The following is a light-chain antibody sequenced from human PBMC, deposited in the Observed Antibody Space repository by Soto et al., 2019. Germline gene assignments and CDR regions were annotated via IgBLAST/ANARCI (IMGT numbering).Light chain of an antibody. V-gene: IGLV1-40*01. Sequence: QCVLTQPPSVSGAAGQRVTISCTGSSSNIGAGYDVHWYQQLPGTAPKLLIYGNSNRPSGVPDRFSGSKSGTSASLAITGLQAEDGADYYCQSYDSSLSGSYVFGTGTKVTVL. CDR2: GNS. J-gene: IGLJ1*01. CDR3: QSYDSSLSGSYV. CDR1: SSNIGAGYD.